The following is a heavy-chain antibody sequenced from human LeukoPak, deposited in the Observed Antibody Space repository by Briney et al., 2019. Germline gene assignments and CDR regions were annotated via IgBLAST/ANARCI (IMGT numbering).Heavy chain of an antibody. CDR1: GFTFSSYA. J-gene: IGHJ4*02. V-gene: IGHV3-30*04. CDR2: ISYDGSNK. Sequence: GGSLRLSCAASGFTFSSYAMHWVRQAPGKGLEWVAVISYDGSNKYYADSVKGRFTISRDNSKNTLYLQMNSLRAEDTAVYYCARDETFVDTAMGYFDYWGQGTLVTVSS. D-gene: IGHD5-18*01. CDR3: ARDETFVDTAMGYFDY.